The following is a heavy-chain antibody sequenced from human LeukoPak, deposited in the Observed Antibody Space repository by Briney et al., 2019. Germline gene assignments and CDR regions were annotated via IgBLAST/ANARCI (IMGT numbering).Heavy chain of an antibody. CDR3: ARFWGRQQLVPGWYFDL. V-gene: IGHV4-39*07. Sequence: SETLSLTCTVSGGPISSSSYYWGWIRQPPGKGLEWIGSIYYSGSTYYNPSLKSRVTISVDTSKNQFSLKLSSVTAADTAVYYCARFWGRQQLVPGWYFDLWGRGTLVTVSS. CDR1: GGPISSSSYY. CDR2: IYYSGST. D-gene: IGHD6-13*01. J-gene: IGHJ2*01.